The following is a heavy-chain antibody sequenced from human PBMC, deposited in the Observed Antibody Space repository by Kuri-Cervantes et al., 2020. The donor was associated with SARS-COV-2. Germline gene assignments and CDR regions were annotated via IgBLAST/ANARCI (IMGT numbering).Heavy chain of an antibody. CDR1: GGSISSYY. CDR3: ARVGGYYYYGMDV. Sequence: SETLSLTCTVSGGSISSYYWSWIRQPPGKGLEWIGYIYYSGSTNYSPSLKSRVTISVDTSKNQFSLKLSSVTAADTAVYYCARVGGYYYYGMDVWGPGTTVTVSS. J-gene: IGHJ6*02. V-gene: IGHV4-59*01. CDR2: IYYSGST. D-gene: IGHD2-15*01.